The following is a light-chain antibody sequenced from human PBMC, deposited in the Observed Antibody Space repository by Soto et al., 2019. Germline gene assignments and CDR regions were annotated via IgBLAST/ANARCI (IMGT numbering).Light chain of an antibody. Sequence: DIQKTESPGARSSSVEDRCIITFLASQSISNHLNWYQQKPGKAPKLLIFAASSLQSGVPSRFSGSRSGPDFTLTISSLQPEDFATYYCQQSYSSPPTFGQGTKVDIK. CDR1: QSISNH. CDR3: QQSYSSPPT. J-gene: IGKJ1*01. V-gene: IGKV1-39*01. CDR2: AAS.